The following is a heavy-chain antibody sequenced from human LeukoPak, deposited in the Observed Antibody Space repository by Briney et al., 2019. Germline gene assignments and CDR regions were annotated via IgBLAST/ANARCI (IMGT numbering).Heavy chain of an antibody. V-gene: IGHV3-23*01. CDR2: ISGSGGST. CDR3: ARSVESYYDSSGYASVGGYYFDY. J-gene: IGHJ4*02. CDR1: GFTFSSYA. D-gene: IGHD3-22*01. Sequence: GGSLRLSCAASGFTFSSYAMSWVRQAPGKGLEWVSAISGSGGSTYYADSVKGRFTISRDNSKNTLYLQMNSLRAEDTAVYYCARSVESYYDSSGYASVGGYYFDYWGQGTLVTVSS.